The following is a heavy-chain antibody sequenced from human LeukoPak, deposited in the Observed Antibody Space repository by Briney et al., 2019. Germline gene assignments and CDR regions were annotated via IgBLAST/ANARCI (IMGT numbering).Heavy chain of an antibody. J-gene: IGHJ4*02. CDR1: GFTFDDCT. D-gene: IGHD3-9*01. CDR2: IKSKADGETT. V-gene: IGHV3-15*07. CDR3: STLTSRYLPDS. Sequence: GGSLRLSCAASGFTFDDCTMHWVSQAPGKGLEWVGRIKSKADGETTDYAAPVKGRFTFSRDDSKNMLYLQMNGLKSEDTAVYYCSTLTSRYLPDSWGQRTLVTVSS.